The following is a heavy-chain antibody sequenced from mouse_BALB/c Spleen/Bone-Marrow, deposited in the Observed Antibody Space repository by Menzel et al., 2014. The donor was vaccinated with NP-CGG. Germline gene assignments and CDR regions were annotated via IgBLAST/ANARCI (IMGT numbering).Heavy chain of an antibody. D-gene: IGHD1-1*01. CDR3: ARIYYYGRDY. CDR2: INPSTGYT. Sequence: VQLQQSGAELAKPGASVKMSCKASGYTFTNYWMHSVKPRPGQGLEWIGYINPSTGYTEYNQKFKDKATLTADKSSSTAYMQLSSLTSEDSAVYYCARIYYYGRDYWGQGTTLTVSS. CDR1: GYTFTNYW. V-gene: IGHV1-7*01. J-gene: IGHJ2*01.